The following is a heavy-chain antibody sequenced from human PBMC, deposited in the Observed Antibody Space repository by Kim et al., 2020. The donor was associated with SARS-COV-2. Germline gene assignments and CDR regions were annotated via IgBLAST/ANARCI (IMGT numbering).Heavy chain of an antibody. V-gene: IGHV3-30*18. CDR3: AKAMTVVTPTFDY. D-gene: IGHD2-21*02. Sequence: GGSLRLSCAASGFTFSSYGMHWVRQAPGKGLEWMAAISYDGRNKYYVDPAKGRFAISRDNSKNTLFLQMNSLRAEDMAVYYCAKAMTVVTPTFDYWGQGT. J-gene: IGHJ4*02. CDR1: GFTFSSYG. CDR2: ISYDGRNK.